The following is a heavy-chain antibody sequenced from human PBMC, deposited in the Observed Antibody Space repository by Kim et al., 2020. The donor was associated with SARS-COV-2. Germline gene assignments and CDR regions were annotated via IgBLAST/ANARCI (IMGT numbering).Heavy chain of an antibody. Sequence: GGSLRLSCAASGFTFSNYGMHWVRQAPGKGLEWVALISYDGTKKYYADSVNGRFTISRDNSKNTLFLQMNTLRTEDTAVYYCAKDLVVMVRGAHYGMDVWGQGTTVTVSS. D-gene: IGHD3-10*01. V-gene: IGHV3-30*18. CDR3: AKDLVVMVRGAHYGMDV. CDR2: ISYDGTKK. CDR1: GFTFSNYG. J-gene: IGHJ6*02.